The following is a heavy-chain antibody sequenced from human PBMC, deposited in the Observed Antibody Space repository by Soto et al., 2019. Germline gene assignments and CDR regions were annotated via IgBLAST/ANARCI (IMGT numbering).Heavy chain of an antibody. Sequence: GGSLRLSCAASGFTFSSYGMHWVRQAPGKGLEWVAVISYDGSNKYYADSVKGRFTISRDNSKNTLYLQMNSLRAEDTAVYYCAKDLGPMCSGGSCYEEGAFDIWGQGTMVTVSS. J-gene: IGHJ3*02. V-gene: IGHV3-30*18. D-gene: IGHD2-15*01. CDR2: ISYDGSNK. CDR3: AKDLGPMCSGGSCYEEGAFDI. CDR1: GFTFSSYG.